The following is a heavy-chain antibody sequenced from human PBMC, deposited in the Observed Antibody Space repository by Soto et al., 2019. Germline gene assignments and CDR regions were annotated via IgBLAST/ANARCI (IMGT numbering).Heavy chain of an antibody. CDR3: ARYSSDLEYSSSSVLYYMDV. D-gene: IGHD6-6*01. J-gene: IGHJ6*03. CDR2: IIPILGIA. CDR1: GGTFSSYT. V-gene: IGHV1-69*02. Sequence: QVQLVQSGAEVKKPGSSVKVSCKASGGTFSSYTISWVRQAPGQGLEWMGRIIPILGIANYAQKFQGRVTITADKSTSTAYMELSSLRSEDTAVYYCARYSSDLEYSSSSVLYYMDVWGKGTTVTVSS.